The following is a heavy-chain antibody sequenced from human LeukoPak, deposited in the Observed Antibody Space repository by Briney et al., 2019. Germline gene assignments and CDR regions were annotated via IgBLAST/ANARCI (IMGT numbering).Heavy chain of an antibody. CDR3: ARKWLVRANWFDP. J-gene: IGHJ5*02. Sequence: SETLSLTCTVSGGSISSSSYYWGWIRQPPGKGLEWIGSIYYSGGTYYNPSLKSRVTISVDTSKNQFSLKLSSVTAADTAVYCCARKWLVRANWFDPWGQGTLVTVSS. D-gene: IGHD6-19*01. V-gene: IGHV4-39*01. CDR2: IYYSGGT. CDR1: GGSISSSSYY.